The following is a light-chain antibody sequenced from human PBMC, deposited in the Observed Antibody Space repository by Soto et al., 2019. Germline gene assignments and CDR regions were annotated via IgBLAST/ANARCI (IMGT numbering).Light chain of an antibody. CDR1: QSVSTY. J-gene: IGKJ4*01. CDR2: DAS. V-gene: IGKV3-11*01. Sequence: EIVLTQSPATLSLSPGETTTLSCRASQSVSTYLAWFQQKPGQAPRLLIYDASNRATGIPARFSGSGSGTDFTLTISSLEPEDFAVDYCQQRYRWVTFGGGTRVEIK. CDR3: QQRYRWVT.